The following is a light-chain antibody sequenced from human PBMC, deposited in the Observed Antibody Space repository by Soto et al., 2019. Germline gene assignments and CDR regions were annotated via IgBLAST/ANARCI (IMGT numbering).Light chain of an antibody. CDR3: QQRSDWPS. J-gene: IGKJ2*01. CDR1: QSVGNY. Sequence: EVVLTQSPATLSLSPGDRATLSCRASQSVGNYLGWYQQKLGQAPRLLIYDASNRATGIPARFSGSGSGTDFTLTISSLEPEDFAVYYCQQRSDWPSFGQGTKLEIK. V-gene: IGKV3-11*01. CDR2: DAS.